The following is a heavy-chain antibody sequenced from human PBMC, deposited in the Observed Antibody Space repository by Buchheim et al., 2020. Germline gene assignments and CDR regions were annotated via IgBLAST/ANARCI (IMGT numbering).Heavy chain of an antibody. Sequence: QVQLQESGSRLVKPSNTLSLTCTVSGGSFRSSGSFWAWIRQTPGKGLVWIGSTFYGGDPYYKPSLKSRVTISVHSYWTRLSLSLNSATAADTAVYYCAKARGAAAASSFDYWGQG. CDR2: TFYGGDP. CDR3: AKARGAAAASSFDY. J-gene: IGHJ4*02. D-gene: IGHD2-15*01. V-gene: IGHV4-39*07. CDR1: GGSFRSSGSF.